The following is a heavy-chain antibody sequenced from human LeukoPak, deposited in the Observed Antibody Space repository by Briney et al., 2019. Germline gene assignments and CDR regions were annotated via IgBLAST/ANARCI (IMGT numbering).Heavy chain of an antibody. CDR2: INHSGST. CDR1: GGSFSGYY. V-gene: IGHV4-34*01. D-gene: IGHD6-13*01. J-gene: IGHJ2*01. Sequence: SETLSLTCAVYGGSFSGYYWGWIRQPPGKGLEWIGEINHSGSTNYNPSLKSRVTISLDTSKNQFSLKLSSVTAADTAVYYCARNIAAAAPWYFDLWGRGTLVTVSS. CDR3: ARNIAAAAPWYFDL.